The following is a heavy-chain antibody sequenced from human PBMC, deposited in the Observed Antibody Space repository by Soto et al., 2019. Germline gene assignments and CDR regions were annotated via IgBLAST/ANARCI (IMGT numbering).Heavy chain of an antibody. CDR3: ARTGKLSKVTTKSDYYYMDV. D-gene: IGHD4-4*01. CDR2: IWYDGSNK. CDR1: GFTFSSYG. J-gene: IGHJ6*03. V-gene: IGHV3-33*01. Sequence: GGSLRLSCAASGFTFSSYGMHWVRQAPGKGLEWVAVIWYDGSNKYYADSVKGRFTISRDNSKNTLYLQMNSLRAEDTAVYYCARTGKLSKVTTKSDYYYMDVWGKGTTVTVSS.